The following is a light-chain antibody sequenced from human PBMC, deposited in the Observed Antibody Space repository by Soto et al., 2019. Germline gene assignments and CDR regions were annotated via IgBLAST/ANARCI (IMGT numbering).Light chain of an antibody. CDR2: HAS. J-gene: IGKJ4*01. Sequence: DIQMTQSPASLSASVGDRVTITCQASQDITNFLNWYQHKPGKAPKLLIYHASNLEAGVPSRFSGSGSGTYFTFTISNLQPEDFATYYCQQYDILLTFGGGTKVEIK. CDR1: QDITNF. CDR3: QQYDILLT. V-gene: IGKV1-33*01.